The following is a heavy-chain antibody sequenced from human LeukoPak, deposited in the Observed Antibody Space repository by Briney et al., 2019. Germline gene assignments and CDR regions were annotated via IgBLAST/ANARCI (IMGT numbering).Heavy chain of an antibody. J-gene: IGHJ6*03. Sequence: ASVKVSCKASGYTFTSYDINWVRQATGQGLEWMGWMNPNSGNTGYAQKFQGRVTMTRNTSISTAYMELSSLRSEDTAVYYCARGITGTTFCYYYYYMDVWGKGTTVTVSS. CDR2: MNPNSGNT. CDR3: ARGITGTTFCYYYYYMDV. V-gene: IGHV1-8*01. CDR1: GYTFTSYD. D-gene: IGHD1-7*01.